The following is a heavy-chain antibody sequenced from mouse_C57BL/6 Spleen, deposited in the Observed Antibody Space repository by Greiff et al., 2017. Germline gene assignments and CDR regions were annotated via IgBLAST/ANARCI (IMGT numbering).Heavy chain of an antibody. CDR2: ISYDGSN. CDR3: ARGPYNYGSSPWYFDV. CDR1: GYSFTSGYY. V-gene: IGHV3-6*01. J-gene: IGHJ1*03. D-gene: IGHD1-1*01. Sequence: EVKLMESGPGLVKPSQSLSLTCSVTGYSFTSGYYWNWIRQFPGNKLEWMGYISYDGSNNYNPSLKNLISITRDTSKNQFFLKLNSVTTEDTATYYCARGPYNYGSSPWYFDVWGTGTTVTVSS.